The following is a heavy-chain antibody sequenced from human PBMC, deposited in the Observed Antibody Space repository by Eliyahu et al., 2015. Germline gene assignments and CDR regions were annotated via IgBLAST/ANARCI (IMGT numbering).Heavy chain of an antibody. CDR2: IDSSGAKT. V-gene: IGHV3-23*01. J-gene: IGHJ3*02. D-gene: IGHD4-17*01. Sequence: DVQLLESGGDFVQPGGSLSVSCAASGFIXNKYGVTWVRQAPGKGLEWVSSIDSSGAKTYYADSVKGRFTISRDNSKNTVFLQMNSLRAEDTAIYSCARPRSIDAGSRGGFDIWGQGTMVIVSS. CDR3: ARPRSIDAGSRGGFDI. CDR1: GFIXNKYG.